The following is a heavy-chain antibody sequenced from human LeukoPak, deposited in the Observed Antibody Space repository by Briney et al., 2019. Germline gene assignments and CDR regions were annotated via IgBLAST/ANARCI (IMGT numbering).Heavy chain of an antibody. D-gene: IGHD3-3*01. CDR2: IDTNTGNP. J-gene: IGHJ4*02. Sequence: ASVKVSCKASGYTFTTYSMNWVRQAPGQGLEWMGWIDTNTGNPAYAQGFTGRFVFSLDTSVSTAYLQISSLEAEDTAFYYCTRDQRQISFDYWGQGTLVTVSS. V-gene: IGHV7-4-1*02. CDR1: GYTFTTYS. CDR3: TRDQRQISFDY.